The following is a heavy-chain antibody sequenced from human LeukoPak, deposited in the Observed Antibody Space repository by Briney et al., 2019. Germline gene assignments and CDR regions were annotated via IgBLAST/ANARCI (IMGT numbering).Heavy chain of an antibody. CDR3: ARHHSGWHFDS. V-gene: IGHV4-59*02. CDR1: GDFVGSYY. CDR2: MYYTGET. Sequence: PSETLSLTCSVSGDFVGSYYWSWVRQPSGKGLQWIGCMYYTGETHYNPSLQSRVSMSIDTSKNQFSLKVYSLSAADTAVYYCARHHSGWHFDSWGQGIPVTVSS. D-gene: IGHD6-19*01. J-gene: IGHJ4*02.